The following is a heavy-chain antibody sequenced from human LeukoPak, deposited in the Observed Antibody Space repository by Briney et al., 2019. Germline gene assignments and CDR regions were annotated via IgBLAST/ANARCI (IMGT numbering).Heavy chain of an antibody. CDR2: IYHSGST. CDR3: ARDRGGYGSIDY. J-gene: IGHJ4*02. V-gene: IGHV4-30-2*01. CDR1: GGSFSGYY. D-gene: IGHD3-10*01. Sequence: SETLSLTCAVYGGSFSGYYWSWIRKPPGKGLEWIGYIYHSGSTYYNPSLKSRVTISVDRSKNQFSLKLSSVTAADTAVYYCARDRGGYGSIDYWGQGTLVTVSS.